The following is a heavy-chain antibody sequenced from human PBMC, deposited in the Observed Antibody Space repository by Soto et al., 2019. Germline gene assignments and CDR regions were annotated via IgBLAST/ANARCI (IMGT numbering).Heavy chain of an antibody. Sequence: GGSLRLSCAASGFTFSSYAMSWVRQAPGKGLEWVSSISSISSYIYYADSVKGRFTISRDNAKNSLYLQMNSLRAEDTAVYYCAREFFNWNYGGYYYYYGMDVWGQGTTVTVSS. CDR1: GFTFSSYA. D-gene: IGHD1-7*01. V-gene: IGHV3-21*01. CDR3: AREFFNWNYGGYYYYYGMDV. CDR2: ISSISSYI. J-gene: IGHJ6*02.